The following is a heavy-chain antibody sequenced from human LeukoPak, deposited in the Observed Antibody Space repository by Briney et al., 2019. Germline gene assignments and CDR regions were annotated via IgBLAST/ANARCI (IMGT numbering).Heavy chain of an antibody. CDR3: ARDKNYGDYQYYFDY. CDR2: IYYSGST. D-gene: IGHD4-17*01. V-gene: IGHV4-39*07. Sequence: SETLSLTCTVSGGSISSCSYYWGWIRQPPGKGLEWIGSIYYSGSTYYNPSLKSRVTISVDTSKNQFSLKLSSVTAADTAVYYCARDKNYGDYQYYFDYWGQGTLVTVSS. CDR1: GGSISSCSYY. J-gene: IGHJ4*02.